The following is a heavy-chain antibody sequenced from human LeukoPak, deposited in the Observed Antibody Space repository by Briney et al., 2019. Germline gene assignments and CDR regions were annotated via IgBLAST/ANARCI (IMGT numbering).Heavy chain of an antibody. D-gene: IGHD1-26*01. CDR1: GFTFSRFA. V-gene: IGHV3-30*04. J-gene: IGHJ4*02. Sequence: CXASGFTFSRFAMHWVRQAPGKGLEWVAVISIDGSHKYYADSVKGRFTLSRDNSKNTLYLQMNSLRKEDTAVYSCARXWXXLAFDYWGXGTLVTVSS. CDR3: ARXWXXLAFDY. CDR2: ISIDGSHK.